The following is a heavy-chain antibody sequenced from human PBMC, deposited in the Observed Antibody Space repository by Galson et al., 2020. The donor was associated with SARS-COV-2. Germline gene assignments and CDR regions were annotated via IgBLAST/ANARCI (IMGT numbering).Heavy chain of an antibody. CDR2: ISYDGSNK. J-gene: IGHJ4*02. V-gene: IGHV3-30*18. D-gene: IGHD3-22*01. CDR3: AKDEGYYDSSGYPDRY. Sequence: GESLKLSCAASGFTFSSYGMHWVRQAPGKGLEWVAVISYDGSNKYYADSVKGRFTISRDNSKNTLYLQMNSLRAEDTAVYYCAKDEGYYDSSGYPDRYWGQGTLVTVSS. CDR1: GFTFSSYG.